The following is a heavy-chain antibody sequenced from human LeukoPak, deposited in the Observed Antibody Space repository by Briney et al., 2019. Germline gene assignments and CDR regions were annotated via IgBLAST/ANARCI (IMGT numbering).Heavy chain of an antibody. CDR1: GGTFSIYA. V-gene: IGHV1-69*13. CDR3: ARDPVIVGAKLSYYYYYMDV. D-gene: IGHD1-26*01. CDR2: IMPIFGTA. J-gene: IGHJ6*03. Sequence: ASVKVSCKASGGTFSIYAISWVRQAPGQGLEWMVGIMPIFGTANYAQKFQGRVTITADESTSTAYMELSSLRSEDTAVYYCARDPVIVGAKLSYYYYYMDVWGKGTTVTVSS.